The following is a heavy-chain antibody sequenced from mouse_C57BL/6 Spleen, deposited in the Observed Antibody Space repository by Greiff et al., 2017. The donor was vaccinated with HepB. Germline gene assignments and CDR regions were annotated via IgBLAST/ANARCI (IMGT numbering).Heavy chain of an antibody. CDR1: GYTFTDYN. Sequence: EVQLQQSGPELVKPGASVKIPCKASGYTFTDYNMDWVKQSHGKSLEWIGDINPNNGGTIYNQKFKGKATLTVDKSSSTAYMELRSLTSEDTAVYYCARYDRQLRPYYYAMDYWGQGTSVTVSS. CDR3: ARYDRQLRPYYYAMDY. V-gene: IGHV1-18*01. J-gene: IGHJ4*01. D-gene: IGHD3-2*02. CDR2: INPNNGGT.